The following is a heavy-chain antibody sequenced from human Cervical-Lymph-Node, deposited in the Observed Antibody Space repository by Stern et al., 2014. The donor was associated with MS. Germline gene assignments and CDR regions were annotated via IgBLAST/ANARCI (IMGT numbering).Heavy chain of an antibody. J-gene: IGHJ5*02. CDR3: ASERYTYYDDQRPPGGFDP. D-gene: IGHD3-3*01. CDR1: GITFSHSA. CDR2: VVVFNGDV. V-gene: IGHV1-58*02. Sequence: QMQLVQSGPEVKKPGTSVKVSCKASGITFSHSAIQWLRQARGQRPEWIGWVVVFNGDVNYALRFQERVTITRDMSTSTVYMELRSLRSEDTAIYYCASERYTYYDDQRPPGGFDPWGQGTLVTVSS.